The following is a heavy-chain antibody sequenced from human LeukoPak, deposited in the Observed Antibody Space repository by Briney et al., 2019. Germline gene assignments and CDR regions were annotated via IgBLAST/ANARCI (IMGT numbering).Heavy chain of an antibody. D-gene: IGHD6-13*01. CDR1: GFTFSSYA. CDR2: ISGSGGST. Sequence: GGSLRLSCAASGFTFSSYAMSWVRQAPGKGLEWVSAISGSGGSTYYADSVKGRFTISRGNSKNTLYLQMNSLRAEDTAVYYCAKGKYSSSWYAAEYFQHWGQGTLVTVSS. V-gene: IGHV3-23*01. CDR3: AKGKYSSSWYAAEYFQH. J-gene: IGHJ1*01.